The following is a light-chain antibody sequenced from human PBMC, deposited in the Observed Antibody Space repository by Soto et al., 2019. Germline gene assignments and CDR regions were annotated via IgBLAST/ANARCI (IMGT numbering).Light chain of an antibody. Sequence: QPVLTQSPSASASPGASVKLTCTLSSGHSNYAIAWHQQQPEKGPRYLMKLNSDGSHNKGDGIPDRFSVSSSGTERYLTISSLTSDDEADYYCQNWGTGIVVFGGGTKVTVL. J-gene: IGLJ2*01. V-gene: IGLV4-69*01. CDR3: QNWGTGIVV. CDR1: SGHSNYA. CDR2: LNSDGSH.